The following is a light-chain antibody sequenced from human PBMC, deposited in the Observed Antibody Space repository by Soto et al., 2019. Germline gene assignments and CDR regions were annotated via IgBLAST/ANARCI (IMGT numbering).Light chain of an antibody. J-gene: IGKJ5*01. CDR1: QNINIY. CDR2: GAS. Sequence: DMQMTQSPSSLSASVGDRVTITCRASQNINIYLNWYQQKPGRAPKALIYGASTLQSGVPSRFSGSGSGTDFILSINSLQPEDFAVCYCQKSYTIPTTFGQGTRLENK. CDR3: QKSYTIPTT. V-gene: IGKV1-39*01.